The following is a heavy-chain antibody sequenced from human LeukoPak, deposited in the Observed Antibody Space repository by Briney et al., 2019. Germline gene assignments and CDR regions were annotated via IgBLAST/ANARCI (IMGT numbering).Heavy chain of an antibody. CDR1: GFTFSSYA. D-gene: IGHD5-24*01. Sequence: GGSLRLSCAASGFTFSSYAMSWVRQAPGKGLEWVSAISGSGGSTYYADSVKGRFTISRDNSKNMLYLQLNSLRAEDTAVYYCAKWTPDGYIEDYWGQGTLVTVSS. V-gene: IGHV3-23*01. CDR2: ISGSGGST. CDR3: AKWTPDGYIEDY. J-gene: IGHJ4*02.